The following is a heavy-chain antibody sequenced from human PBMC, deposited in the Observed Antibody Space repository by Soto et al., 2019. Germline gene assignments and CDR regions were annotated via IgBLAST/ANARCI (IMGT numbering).Heavy chain of an antibody. V-gene: IGHV1-18*01. J-gene: IGHJ4*02. CDR2: ISAYNGHT. D-gene: IGHD3-16*01. CDR3: ARGRTWGARDFDY. CDR1: GYTFNTYG. Sequence: QVQLVQSGGEVKRPGASVRVSYKASGYTFNTYGISWVRQAPGQGLEWMGWISAYNGHTDYAQKFQGRVTMTTDTSTNTISMYLRGLRSDDTAVYYCARGRTWGARDFDYWGQGTLVTVSS.